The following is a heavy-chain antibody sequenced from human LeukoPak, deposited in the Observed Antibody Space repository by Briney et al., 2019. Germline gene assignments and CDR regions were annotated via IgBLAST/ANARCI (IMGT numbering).Heavy chain of an antibody. D-gene: IGHD6-13*01. CDR2: ISGSGGST. CDR3: AKYDSSSWYYFDY. CDR1: GFTFSSYA. Sequence: GGSLRPSCAASGFTFSSYAMSWVRQAPGKGLEWVSAISGSGGSTYYADSVKGRFTISRDNSKNTLYLQMNSLRAEDTAVYYCAKYDSSSWYYFDYWGQGTLVTVSS. J-gene: IGHJ4*02. V-gene: IGHV3-23*01.